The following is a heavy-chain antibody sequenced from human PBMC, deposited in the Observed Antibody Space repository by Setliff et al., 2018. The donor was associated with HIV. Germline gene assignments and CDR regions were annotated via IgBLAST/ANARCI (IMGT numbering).Heavy chain of an antibody. D-gene: IGHD2-2*01. CDR3: VTSSSWSSRLNF. Sequence: PSETLSLTCAAYGGPLSGHYWSWIRQPPGQGLEWIGETSHSGKTNYNPSLKSRVTISVDTSKNQFSLKLTSVTAADTAVYYCVTSSSWSSRLNFWGPGMLVTAPQ. V-gene: IGHV4-34*01. J-gene: IGHJ4*02. CDR2: TSHSGKT. CDR1: GGPLSGHY.